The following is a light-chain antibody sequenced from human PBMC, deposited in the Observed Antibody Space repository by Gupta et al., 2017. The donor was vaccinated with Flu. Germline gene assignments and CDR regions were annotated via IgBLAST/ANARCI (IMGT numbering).Light chain of an antibody. CDR1: QSIRTG. CDR2: KAS. CDR3: QQYNDYSPDG. V-gene: IGKV1-5*03. Sequence: STLSASVGDRVTITCRASQSIRTGLAWYQHKPGKAPNLLIYKASTLESGVPSRFSGSGSGTEFTLTISSLQPDDFATYYCQQYNDYSPDGFGPGTKLEI. J-gene: IGKJ2*03.